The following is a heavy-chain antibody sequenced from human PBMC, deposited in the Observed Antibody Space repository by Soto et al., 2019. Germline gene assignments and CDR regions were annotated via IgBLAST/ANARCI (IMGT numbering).Heavy chain of an antibody. CDR2: ISSSSSYI. CDR1: GFTFSSYS. CDR3: AREEQREWFDP. D-gene: IGHD6-25*01. J-gene: IGHJ5*02. Sequence: QRLSCAASGFTFSSYSMNWVRQAPGKGLEWVSSISSSSSYIYYADSVKGRFTISRDNAKNSLYLQMNSLRAEDTAVYYCAREEQREWFDPWGQGTLVPVSS. V-gene: IGHV3-21*01.